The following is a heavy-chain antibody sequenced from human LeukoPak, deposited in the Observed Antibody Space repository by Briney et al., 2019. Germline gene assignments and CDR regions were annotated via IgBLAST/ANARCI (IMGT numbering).Heavy chain of an antibody. CDR3: ASLSRASHYYYGMDV. Sequence: ASVKVSCKASGYTFTSYDINWVRQATGQGLEWMGWMNPNSGNTGYAQKFQGRVTMTRNTSISTAYMELSSLRSEDTAVYYCASLSRASHYYYGMDVWGQGTTVTVSS. CDR1: GYTFTSYD. V-gene: IGHV1-8*01. CDR2: MNPNSGNT. D-gene: IGHD3-16*01. J-gene: IGHJ6*02.